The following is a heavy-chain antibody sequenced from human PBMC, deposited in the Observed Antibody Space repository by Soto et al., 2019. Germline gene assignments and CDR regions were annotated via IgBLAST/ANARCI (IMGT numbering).Heavy chain of an antibody. CDR3: AKVVGCSSTSCLGRMFNYMDV. Sequence: GGSLRLSCAASGFTFSHYGMTWVRQAPGKGLEWVSAIAGSGDTYYADSVKGRFTISRDNAKNTLYVQMNSLRAEDTALYHCAKVVGCSSTSCLGRMFNYMDVWGKGTMVTVSS. D-gene: IGHD2-2*01. V-gene: IGHV3-23*01. CDR2: IAGSGDT. J-gene: IGHJ6*03. CDR1: GFTFSHYG.